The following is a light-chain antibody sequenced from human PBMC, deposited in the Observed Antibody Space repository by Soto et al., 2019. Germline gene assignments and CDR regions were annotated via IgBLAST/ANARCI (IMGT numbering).Light chain of an antibody. Sequence: EIVMTQSPVTLSVSPGERATLSCRSSQSVRSTYLAWYQQKPGQAPRLIIFGVSNRAAGIPARFSGSGSGTECTLTIGSLQSEDFAVYYCQQYGDWPLTLGGGTKVDIK. CDR3: QQYGDWPLT. CDR1: QSVRSTY. J-gene: IGKJ4*01. CDR2: GVS. V-gene: IGKV3-15*01.